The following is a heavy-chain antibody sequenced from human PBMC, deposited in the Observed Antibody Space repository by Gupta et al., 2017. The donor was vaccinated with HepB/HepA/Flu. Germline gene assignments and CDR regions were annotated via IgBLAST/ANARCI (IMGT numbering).Heavy chain of an antibody. CDR3: ARERAQAAKDFDY. Sequence: QVHLVQSGAEVKKPGASVKVSCKASGFPLSSHFMHWVRQAPRQGLEWMGLITPSGDLTIYAQKFQGRVAVTRDTSTSTVYMELNSLRSEDTAIYYCARERAQAAKDFDYWGQGTLVTVSS. V-gene: IGHV1-46*01. D-gene: IGHD2-15*01. J-gene: IGHJ4*02. CDR2: ITPSGDLT. CDR1: GFPLSSHF.